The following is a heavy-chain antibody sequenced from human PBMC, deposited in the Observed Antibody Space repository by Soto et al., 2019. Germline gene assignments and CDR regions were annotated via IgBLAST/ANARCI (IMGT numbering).Heavy chain of an antibody. CDR3: TRASIRQWLVTFDY. CDR2: IRSKAYGGTT. J-gene: IGHJ4*02. Sequence: GGSLRLSCTASGFTFGDYAMSWFRQAPGKGLEWVGFIRSKAYGGTTEYAASVKGRFTISRDDSKSIAYLQMNSLKTEDTAVYYCTRASIRQWLVTFDYWGQGTLVTVSS. CDR1: GFTFGDYA. D-gene: IGHD6-19*01. V-gene: IGHV3-49*03.